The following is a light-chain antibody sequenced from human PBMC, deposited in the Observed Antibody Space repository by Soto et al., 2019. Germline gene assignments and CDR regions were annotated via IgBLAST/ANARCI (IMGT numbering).Light chain of an antibody. CDR1: QSVNNNY. CDR3: HQYGSSPPYT. Sequence: EVVLTQSPGTLSLSPGERATLSCRVSQSVNNNYLAWYQQRPGQAPRLLIYGSSDRATGIPDRFSGSGSGTDFNLTISRLEPEDFALYYCHQYGSSPPYTFGQGTKLEI. J-gene: IGKJ2*01. V-gene: IGKV3-20*01. CDR2: GSS.